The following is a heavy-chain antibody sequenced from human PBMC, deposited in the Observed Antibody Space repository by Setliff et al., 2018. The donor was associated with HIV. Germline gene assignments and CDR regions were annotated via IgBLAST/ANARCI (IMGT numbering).Heavy chain of an antibody. CDR1: DFRFSSYW. J-gene: IGHJ4*02. Sequence: GGSLRLSCAASDFRFSSYWMNWVRQAPGKGLQWVASIEQDGSEKYYVDSVRGRFTISRDNAKNSLYLQMNTLRAEDTAVYYCARGRGWEVGTTSDFDYWGQGTLVTVSS. D-gene: IGHD1-26*01. CDR2: IEQDGSEK. CDR3: ARGRGWEVGTTSDFDY. V-gene: IGHV3-7*03.